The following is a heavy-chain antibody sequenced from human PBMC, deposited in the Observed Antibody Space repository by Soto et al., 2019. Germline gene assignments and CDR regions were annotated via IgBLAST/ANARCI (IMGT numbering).Heavy chain of an antibody. CDR3: AKDQEGSGSYYNPNYYCGMDV. CDR2: ISGSGGST. J-gene: IGHJ6*02. V-gene: IGHV3-23*01. CDR1: GFTFSSYA. D-gene: IGHD3-10*01. Sequence: EVQLLESGGGLVQPGGSLRLSCAASGFTFSSYAMSWVRQAPGKGLEWVSAISGSGGSTYYADSVKGRFTISRDNSKNTLYLQMNSLRAEDTAVYYCAKDQEGSGSYYNPNYYCGMDVWGQGTTVTVSS.